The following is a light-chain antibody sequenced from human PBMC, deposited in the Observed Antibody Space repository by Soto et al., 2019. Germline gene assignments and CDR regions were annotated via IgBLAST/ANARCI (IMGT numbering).Light chain of an antibody. CDR3: QQHNSSPWT. CDR2: DAS. V-gene: IGKV1-5*01. Sequence: DIQMTQAPSTLSASVGDRVTITCRASQSISDWLAWFQQKPGKAPKVLIYDASTLESGVPSRFSGSGSGTEFTLTISSLQPEDSATYYCQQHNSSPWTFGQGTRGEIK. J-gene: IGKJ1*01. CDR1: QSISDW.